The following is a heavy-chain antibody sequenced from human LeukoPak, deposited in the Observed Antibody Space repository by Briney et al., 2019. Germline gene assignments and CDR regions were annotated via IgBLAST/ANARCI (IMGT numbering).Heavy chain of an antibody. V-gene: IGHV3-9*01. J-gene: IGHJ4*02. D-gene: IGHD6-13*01. CDR2: ISWNSGSI. Sequence: GGSLRLSCAASGFTFDDYAMHWVRQAPGKGLEWVSGISWNSGSIGYADSVKGRFTISRDNAKNSLYLQMNSLRAEDTALYYCAKDVSYSSSWQRFDYWGQGTPVTVSS. CDR1: GFTFDDYA. CDR3: AKDVSYSSSWQRFDY.